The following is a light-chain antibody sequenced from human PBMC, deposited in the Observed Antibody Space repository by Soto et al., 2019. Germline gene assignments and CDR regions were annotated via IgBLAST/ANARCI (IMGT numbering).Light chain of an antibody. V-gene: IGLV1-40*01. CDR3: SSYAGSNNL. Sequence: QSVLTQPPSVSGAPGQRVIISCTGSTSNIGAGYDVNWYQHLPGKAPKLLIYGHTNRPSGVPDRFSGSKSGTSASLAITGLQPEDEAVYYCSSYAGSNNLFGGGTKLTVL. J-gene: IGLJ3*02. CDR1: TSNIGAGYD. CDR2: GHT.